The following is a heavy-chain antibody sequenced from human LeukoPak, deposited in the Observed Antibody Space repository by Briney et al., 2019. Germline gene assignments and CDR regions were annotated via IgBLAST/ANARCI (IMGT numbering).Heavy chain of an antibody. V-gene: IGHV3-20*04. CDR2: INWNGGST. CDR3: ARAFSSFWPIDY. Sequence: PGGSLRLSCAASGFTFSSYSMNWVRQAPGKGLEWVSGINWNGGSTGYADSVKGRFTISRDNAKNSLYLQMNSLRAEDTALYYCARAFSSFWPIDYWGQGTLVTVSS. CDR1: GFTFSSYS. D-gene: IGHD6-6*01. J-gene: IGHJ4*02.